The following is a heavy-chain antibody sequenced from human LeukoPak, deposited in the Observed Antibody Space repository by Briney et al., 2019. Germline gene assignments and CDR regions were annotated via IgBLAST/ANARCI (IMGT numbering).Heavy chain of an antibody. D-gene: IGHD3-3*01. CDR1: GFTFSSYW. CDR2: INGDGSTT. J-gene: IGHJ4*02. CDR3: ARDLDFWSGYYDY. V-gene: IGHV3-74*01. Sequence: TGGSLRLSCAAPGFTFSSYWMHWVRQAPGKGLVWVSRINGDGSTTSYADSVKGRFTISRDNAKNTRYLQMNSLRAEDTAVYYCARDLDFWSGYYDYWGQGTLVTVSS.